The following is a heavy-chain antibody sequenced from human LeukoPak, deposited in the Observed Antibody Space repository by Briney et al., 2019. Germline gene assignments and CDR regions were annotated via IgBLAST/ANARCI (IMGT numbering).Heavy chain of an antibody. V-gene: IGHV4-39*01. J-gene: IGHJ4*02. D-gene: IGHD1-26*01. CDR3: ARLLGSGSPHDN. CDR1: GGPISSNNYF. CDR2: ISYSGST. Sequence: PPETPSLTCIVTGGPISSNNYFWGWIRQPPGKGLEWIGSISYSGSTHYNPSLKSRVTISVDTSKNQFSLKLSSVTAADTAVYYCARLLGSGSPHDNWGQGTLATVSS.